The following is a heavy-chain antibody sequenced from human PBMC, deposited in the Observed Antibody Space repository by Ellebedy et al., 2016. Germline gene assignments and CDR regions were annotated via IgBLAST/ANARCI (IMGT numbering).Heavy chain of an antibody. V-gene: IGHV3-21*06. CDR2: IVYTGTAA. D-gene: IGHD3-3*01. CDR1: GFTFNVAG. CDR3: TRDGSEWSRDV. Sequence: GGSLRLSXAASGFTFNVAGMTWVRQAPGKGLEWVATIVYTGTAAYYSDSAKGRLIISRDNVKNLVFLQMNSLRVEDTAVYYCTRDGSEWSRDVWGQGTLVTVSS. J-gene: IGHJ4*02.